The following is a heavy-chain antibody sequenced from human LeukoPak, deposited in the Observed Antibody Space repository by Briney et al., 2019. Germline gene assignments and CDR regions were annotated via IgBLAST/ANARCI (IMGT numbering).Heavy chain of an antibody. CDR2: ISPNSGGT. V-gene: IGHV1-2*02. D-gene: IGHD6-19*01. Sequence: ASVKVSCKASGYTFIAYYLYWVRQAPGQGLELMGWISPNSGGTKYAQKFQGRVTMTTDTPTSTAYMEMRSLRSDDTAVYYCARDRDSSGWHVADYWGQGTLVTVSS. CDR3: ARDRDSSGWHVADY. J-gene: IGHJ4*02. CDR1: GYTFIAYY.